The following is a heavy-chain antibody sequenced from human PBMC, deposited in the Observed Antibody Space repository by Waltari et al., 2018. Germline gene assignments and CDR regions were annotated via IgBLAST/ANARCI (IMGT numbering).Heavy chain of an antibody. CDR1: GFTGSSNY. V-gene: IGHV3-53*01. Sequence: EVQLVESGGGLIQPGGSLRLSCAAFGFTGSSNYTGWVCQAPGKGLEWVSVIYSGGSTYYADSVNGRFTISRDNSKNTLYLQMNSLRAEDTAVYYCARGGSGELPIGAFDIWGQGAMVSVSS. CDR2: IYSGGST. CDR3: ARGGSGELPIGAFDI. J-gene: IGHJ3*02. D-gene: IGHD7-27*01.